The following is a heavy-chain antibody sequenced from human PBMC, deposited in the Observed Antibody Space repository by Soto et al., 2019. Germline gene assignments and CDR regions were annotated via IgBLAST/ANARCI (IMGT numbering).Heavy chain of an antibody. CDR1: GGSISSGGYY. CDR2: IYYSGST. D-gene: IGHD6-13*01. CDR3: ARGEAAAAYSVDY. Sequence: QVQLQESGPGLVKPSQTLSLTCTVSGGSISSGGYYWSWIRQHPGKGLEWIGYIYYSGSTYYNPSVTSRGTTAVDTSKNQFALKLSSVTAADTAVYYCARGEAAAAYSVDYWGQGTLVTVSS. J-gene: IGHJ4*02. V-gene: IGHV4-31*03.